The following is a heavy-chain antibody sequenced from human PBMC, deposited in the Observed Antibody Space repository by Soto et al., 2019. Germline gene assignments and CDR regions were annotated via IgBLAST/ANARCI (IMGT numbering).Heavy chain of an antibody. CDR2: MNPNSGNT. CDR1: GYTFSSYD. J-gene: IGHJ6*03. D-gene: IGHD1-7*01. V-gene: IGHV1-8*01. Sequence: QVQLVQSGAEVKKPGASVKVSCKASGYTFSSYDINWVRQATGQGLEWMGWMNPNSGNTGYAQKFQGRVTMTRNTSISTADMELSSLRSEDTAVYYCARATGSTSYYHYYLDVWGKGTTVTVSS. CDR3: ARATGSTSYYHYYLDV.